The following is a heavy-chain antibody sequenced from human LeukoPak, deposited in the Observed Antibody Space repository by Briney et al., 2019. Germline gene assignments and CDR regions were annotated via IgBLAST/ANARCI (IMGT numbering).Heavy chain of an antibody. J-gene: IGHJ4*02. CDR1: GGTFSSYA. CDR3: ARVYSSSYYFDY. Sequence: WASVKVSCKASGGTFSSYAISWVRQAPGQGLEWMGGIIPIFGTANYAQKFQGRVTITADESTGTAYMELSSLRSEDTAVYYCARVYSSSYYFDYWGQGTLVTVSS. V-gene: IGHV1-69*13. D-gene: IGHD6-6*01. CDR2: IIPIFGTA.